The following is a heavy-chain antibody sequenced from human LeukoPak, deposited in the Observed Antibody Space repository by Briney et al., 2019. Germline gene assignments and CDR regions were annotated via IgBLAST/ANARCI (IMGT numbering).Heavy chain of an antibody. CDR1: GFTFRSYA. V-gene: IGHV3-23*01. Sequence: GGSLRLSCAASGFTFRSYAMNWVRQAPGKGLEWVSAISGSGSSTYYADSVKGRFIISRDNSKNTLYLQMNILRAEDTAEYYCAKDGPASWGFFDYWGQGTLVTVSS. D-gene: IGHD3-16*01. CDR2: ISGSGSST. CDR3: AKDGPASWGFFDY. J-gene: IGHJ4*02.